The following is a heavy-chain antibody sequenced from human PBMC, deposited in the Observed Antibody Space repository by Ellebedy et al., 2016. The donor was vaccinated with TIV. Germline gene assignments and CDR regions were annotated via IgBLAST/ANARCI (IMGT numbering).Heavy chain of an antibody. CDR2: VYSRGGT. CDR1: GGSLSSSSYY. J-gene: IGHJ4*02. CDR3: ARQYCSSSSCYARWVDS. Sequence: SETLSLXXTLSGGSLSSSSYYWAWIRQAPGKGLEWIGSVYSRGGTYYNPSLKSRVSLSVDTSKNQFSLTLISVTAADTAVYYCARQYCSSSSCYARWVDSWGQGALVTVSS. V-gene: IGHV4-39*01. D-gene: IGHD2-2*01.